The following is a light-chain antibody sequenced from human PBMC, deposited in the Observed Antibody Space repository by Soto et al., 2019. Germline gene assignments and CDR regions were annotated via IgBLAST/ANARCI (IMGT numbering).Light chain of an antibody. V-gene: IGKV3-15*01. CDR2: GAS. J-gene: IGKJ1*01. CDR3: QQYNNWPLWT. Sequence: EIVLTQSPGTLSLSPGERATLSCRASQSVSNNYLAWYQQKPGQAPRLLIYGASTRATSIPARFSGSGSGTEFTLTISSLQSEDFAVYYCQQYNNWPLWTFGQGTKVDIK. CDR1: QSVSNN.